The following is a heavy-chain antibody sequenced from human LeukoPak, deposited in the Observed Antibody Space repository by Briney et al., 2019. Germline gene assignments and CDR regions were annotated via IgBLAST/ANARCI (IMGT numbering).Heavy chain of an antibody. CDR3: ARSRVVPAAIHRANWFDL. V-gene: IGHV1-8*01. D-gene: IGHD2-2*01. CDR2: MNPNSGNT. CDR1: GYTFTSYD. J-gene: IGHJ5*02. Sequence: APVKVSCKASGYTFTSYDINWVRQATGQGLEWMGWMNPNSGNTGYAQKFQGRVTMTRNTSISTAYMELSSLRSEDTAVYYCARSRVVPAAIHRANWFDLWGQGTLVTVSS.